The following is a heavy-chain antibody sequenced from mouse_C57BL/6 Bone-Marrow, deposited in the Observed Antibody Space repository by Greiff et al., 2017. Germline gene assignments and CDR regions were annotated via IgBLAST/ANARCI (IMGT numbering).Heavy chain of an antibody. CDR2: NYPRDGST. V-gene: IGHV1-85*01. CDR1: CYTFTSYD. J-gene: IGHJ3*01. D-gene: IGHD2-4*01. Sequence: LVESGPELVKPGASVKLSCKASCYTFTSYDINWLKQRPGQGLEWIGWNYPRDGSTKYNATFKGKATLTVDTSSSTAYMELHSLTSEDSAVYFCAMGDYDTWFAYWGQGTLVTVSA. CDR3: AMGDYDTWFAY.